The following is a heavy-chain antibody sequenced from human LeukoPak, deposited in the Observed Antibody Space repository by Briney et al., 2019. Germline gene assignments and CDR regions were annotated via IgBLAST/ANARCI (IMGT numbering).Heavy chain of an antibody. CDR1: GFTFSSYG. Sequence: GGSLRLPCAAPGFTFSSYGMHWVRQAPGKGLEWVAVIWYDGSNKYYADSVKGRFTISRDNSKNTLYLQMNSLRAEDTAVYYCAKDGGYSGYFDYWGQGTLVTVSS. V-gene: IGHV3-33*06. J-gene: IGHJ4*02. D-gene: IGHD5-12*01. CDR2: IWYDGSNK. CDR3: AKDGGYSGYFDY.